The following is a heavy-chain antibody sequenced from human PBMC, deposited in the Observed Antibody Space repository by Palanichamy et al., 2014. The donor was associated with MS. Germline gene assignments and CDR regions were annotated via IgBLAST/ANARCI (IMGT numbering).Heavy chain of an antibody. Sequence: QVQLVEVWGGVVQPRRSLRLSCAASGFTFSSYGMHWVRQAPGKGLEWVAVISYDGSNKYYADSVKGRFTISRDNSKNTLYLQMNSLRAEDTAVYYCAKPPDNKYSSSGPDYWGQGTLVTVSS. V-gene: IGHV3-30*18. CDR2: ISYDGSNK. D-gene: IGHD6-6*01. CDR3: AKPPDNKYSSSGPDY. J-gene: IGHJ4*02. CDR1: GFTFSSYG.